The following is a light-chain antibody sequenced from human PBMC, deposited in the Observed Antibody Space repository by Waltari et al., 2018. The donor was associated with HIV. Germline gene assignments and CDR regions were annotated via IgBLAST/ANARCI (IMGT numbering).Light chain of an antibody. Sequence: QSALTQPRSVSGSPGQSVTISCTGTSSDVGAYNYVSWYQQHPGKAPKLMIYDVNKRPSGVPDRFSGSKSGNTASLNISGLQAEEGSDYYCCSYAGIWGVFGTGTKVTVL. V-gene: IGLV2-11*01. CDR3: CSYAGIWGV. J-gene: IGLJ1*01. CDR1: SSDVGAYNY. CDR2: DVN.